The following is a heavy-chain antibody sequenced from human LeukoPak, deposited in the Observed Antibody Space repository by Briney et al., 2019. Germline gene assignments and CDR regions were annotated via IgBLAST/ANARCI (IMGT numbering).Heavy chain of an antibody. D-gene: IGHD6-13*01. CDR3: ARDQRGSSWYYPLC. V-gene: IGHV3-7*04. CDR1: GFTFSTYW. J-gene: IGHJ4*01. CDR2: IKQDGSEE. Sequence: GGSLRLSCAASGFTFSTYWMSWVRQAPGKGLEGVANIKQDGSEEYYVDSVKGRFTISRDNSKNSLYLQMNSLRAEDTGVYYCARDQRGSSWYYPLCWGQGTPVTVS.